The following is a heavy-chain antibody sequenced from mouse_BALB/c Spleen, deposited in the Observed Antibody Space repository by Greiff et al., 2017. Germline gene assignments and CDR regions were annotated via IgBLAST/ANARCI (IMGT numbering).Heavy chain of an antibody. D-gene: IGHD2-2*01. Sequence: EVKLMESGAELVKPGASVKLSCTASGFNIKDTYMHWVKQRPEQGLEWIGRIDPANGNTKYDPKFQGKATITADTSSNTAYLQLSSLTSEDTAVYYCAIYGYEEGLYFDYWGQGTTLTVSS. CDR3: AIYGYEEGLYFDY. CDR2: IDPANGNT. CDR1: GFNIKDTY. J-gene: IGHJ2*01. V-gene: IGHV14-3*02.